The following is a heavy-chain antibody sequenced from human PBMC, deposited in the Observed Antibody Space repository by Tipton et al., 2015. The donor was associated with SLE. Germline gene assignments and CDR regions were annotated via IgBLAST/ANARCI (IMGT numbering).Heavy chain of an antibody. CDR2: IYYSGST. J-gene: IGHJ4*02. D-gene: IGHD3-22*01. CDR3: ARESPYYYDSSGYR. CDR1: GGSISSSSYY. Sequence: TLSLTCTVSGGSISSSSYYWGWIRQPPGKGLEWIGSIYYSGSTYNNPSLKSRVTISVDTSKNQFSLKLSSVTAADTAVYYCARESPYYYDSSGYRWGQGTLVTVSS. V-gene: IGHV4-39*07.